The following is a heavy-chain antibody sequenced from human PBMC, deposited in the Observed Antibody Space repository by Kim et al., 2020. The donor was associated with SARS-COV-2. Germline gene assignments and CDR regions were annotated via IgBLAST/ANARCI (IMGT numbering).Heavy chain of an antibody. V-gene: IGHV3-7*01. CDR1: GFTFSSYW. CDR3: ARGSGGYSSGRGY. J-gene: IGHJ4*02. D-gene: IGHD6-19*01. CDR2: IKHDGSEK. Sequence: GGSLRLSCAASGFTFSSYWMRWVRQAPGKGLEWVANIKHDGSEKYYVDSVKGRFTISRDNAKNSLYLQMNSLRAEDTAVYYCARGSGGYSSGRGYWGQGTLVTVSS.